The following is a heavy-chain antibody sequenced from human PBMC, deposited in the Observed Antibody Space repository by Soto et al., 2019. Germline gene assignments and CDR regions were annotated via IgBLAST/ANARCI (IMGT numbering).Heavy chain of an antibody. D-gene: IGHD3-10*01. V-gene: IGHV1-69*02. J-gene: IGHJ4*02. CDR3: ARDYYYGSGSSMDIFDY. CDR1: GFTFSTYT. Sequence: QVQLVQSGAEVKKPGSSVKVSCKASGFTFSTYTITWVRQAPGQGLEWMGKIIPIVDIANYAQKFQGRVTINADKSTSTAYMELSSLRSEDTAVYYCARDYYYGSGSSMDIFDYWGQGTLVTVSS. CDR2: IIPIVDIA.